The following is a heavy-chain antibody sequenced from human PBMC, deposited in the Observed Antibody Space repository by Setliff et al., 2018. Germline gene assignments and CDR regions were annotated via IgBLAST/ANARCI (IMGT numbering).Heavy chain of an antibody. V-gene: IGHV4-59*01. J-gene: IGHJ4*02. CDR2: IYYSGST. CDR3: ARGSWGWRCSGGSCYSGAHYVY. Sequence: PSETLSLTCSVSGDSMSFSYWSWIRQPPGKGLEWIGYIYYSGSTDSHSSLKSRVSISIDTSKNQFSLKLNSVTAADTAVYYCARGSWGWRCSGGSCYSGAHYVYWGQGTLVTVSS. CDR1: GDSMSFSY. D-gene: IGHD2-15*01.